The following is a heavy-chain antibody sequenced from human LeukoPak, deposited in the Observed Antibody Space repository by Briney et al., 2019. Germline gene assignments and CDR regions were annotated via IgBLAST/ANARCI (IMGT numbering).Heavy chain of an antibody. Sequence: SETLSLTCTVPGGSISSYYWSWIRRPAGKGLEWIGRIYTSGSTNYNPSLKSRVTMSVDTSKNQFSLKLSSVTAADTAVYYCARVLAVAGAFDIWGQGTMVTVSS. J-gene: IGHJ3*02. CDR3: ARVLAVAGAFDI. CDR2: IYTSGST. CDR1: GGSISSYY. D-gene: IGHD6-19*01. V-gene: IGHV4-4*07.